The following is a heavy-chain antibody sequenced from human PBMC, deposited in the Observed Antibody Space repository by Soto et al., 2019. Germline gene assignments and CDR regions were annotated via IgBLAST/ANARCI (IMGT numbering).Heavy chain of an antibody. CDR1: GGSISSSSYY. J-gene: IGHJ4*02. Sequence: SETLSLTCTVSGGSISSSSYYWGWIRQPPGKGLEWIGSIYYSGSTYYNPSLKSRVTISVDTSKNQFSLKLSSVTAADTAVYYCARHSYSSSSKMDYWGQGTLVTVSS. CDR3: ARHSYSSSSKMDY. V-gene: IGHV4-39*01. D-gene: IGHD6-6*01. CDR2: IYYSGST.